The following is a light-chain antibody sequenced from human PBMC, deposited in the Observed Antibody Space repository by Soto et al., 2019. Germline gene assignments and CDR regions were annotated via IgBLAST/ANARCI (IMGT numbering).Light chain of an antibody. J-gene: IGKJ1*01. V-gene: IGKV2-28*01. CDR2: LGS. Sequence: DLVMTQSPLSLPVTPGESASISCRSSQSLLHRNGYNYLDWYLQKPGQSPQVLIYLGSNRASGVPDRCSGSGSGTDFTLKISRVEAEDVGVYYCMQALQTPWTFGQGTKVEIK. CDR3: MQALQTPWT. CDR1: QSLLHRNGYNY.